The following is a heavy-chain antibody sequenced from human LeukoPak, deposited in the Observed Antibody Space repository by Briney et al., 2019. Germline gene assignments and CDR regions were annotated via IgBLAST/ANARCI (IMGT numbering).Heavy chain of an antibody. D-gene: IGHD6-13*01. V-gene: IGHV4-59*02. CDR3: ARRIAAAGTVATGSLDY. J-gene: IGHJ4*02. CDR2: IYHSGST. Sequence: SETLSLTCSVSGGSVSTYYWSWIRQPPGKGLEWIGFIYHSGSTNYNPSLKSRVTISVDTSKNQFSLKLSSVTAADTAVYYCARRIAAAGTVATGSLDYWGQGTLVTVSS. CDR1: GGSVSTYY.